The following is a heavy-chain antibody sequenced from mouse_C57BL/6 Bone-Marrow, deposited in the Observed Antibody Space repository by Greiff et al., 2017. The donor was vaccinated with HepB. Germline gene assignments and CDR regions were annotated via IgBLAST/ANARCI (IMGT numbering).Heavy chain of an antibody. Sequence: EVQGVESGGGLVQPGESLKLSCESNEYEFPSHDMSWVRKTPEKRLELVAAINSDGGSTYYPDTMERRFIISRDNTKKTLYLQMSSLRSEDTALYYCARLYSNYRDWYFDVWGTGTTVTVSS. D-gene: IGHD2-5*01. CDR1: EYEFPSHD. J-gene: IGHJ1*03. CDR3: ARLYSNYRDWYFDV. CDR2: INSDGGST. V-gene: IGHV5-2*01.